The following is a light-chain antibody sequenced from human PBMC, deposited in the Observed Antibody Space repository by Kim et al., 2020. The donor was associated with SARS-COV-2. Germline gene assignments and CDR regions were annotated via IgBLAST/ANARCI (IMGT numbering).Light chain of an antibody. CDR1: LGVVTNC. Sequence: PAETTAPSCRTILGVVTNCLAWYQQKPGQAPRLFINSVSGRATGIPARFSGSGSGTDFSLTISSRVPEDFAVYSCQQHDDAPPVTFGQGTKLEI. J-gene: IGKJ2*01. V-gene: IGKV3-20*01. CDR2: SVS. CDR3: QQHDDAPPVT.